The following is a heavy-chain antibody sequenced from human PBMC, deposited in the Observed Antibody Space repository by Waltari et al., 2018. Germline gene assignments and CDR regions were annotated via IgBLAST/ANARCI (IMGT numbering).Heavy chain of an antibody. V-gene: IGHV1-2*02. D-gene: IGHD3-10*01. Sequence: QVQLVQSGAEVKKPGASVKVSCKASGYTFTGYYMHWVRQAPGQGLEWMGGINPNSGGTNYAQKFQGRVTMTRDTSISTAYMELSRLRSDDTAVYYCARLAYELLWFGELLPRYFDYWGQGTLVTVSS. CDR1: GYTFTGYY. CDR3: ARLAYELLWFGELLPRYFDY. CDR2: INPNSGGT. J-gene: IGHJ4*02.